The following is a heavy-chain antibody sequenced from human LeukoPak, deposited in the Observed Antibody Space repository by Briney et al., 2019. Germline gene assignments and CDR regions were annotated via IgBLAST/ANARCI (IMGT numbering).Heavy chain of an antibody. V-gene: IGHV3-23*01. Sequence: PGGSLRLSCAASSYAYKIYNMTCVRQAPGKGLEWVSSFSGVADKTHYADSVRGRFTVSRDNSRNTLYLDLNSLRPEDTAVYYCTKDALLGRTAPVVLDSWGQGTRITVSP. J-gene: IGHJ4*02. CDR2: FSGVADKT. CDR1: SYAYKIYN. CDR3: TKDALLGRTAPVVLDS. D-gene: IGHD2-2*01.